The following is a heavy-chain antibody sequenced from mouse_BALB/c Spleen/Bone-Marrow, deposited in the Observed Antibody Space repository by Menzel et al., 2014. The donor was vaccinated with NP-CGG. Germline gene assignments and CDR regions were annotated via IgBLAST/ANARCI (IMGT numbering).Heavy chain of an antibody. J-gene: IGHJ2*01. CDR1: GYTFTDYA. CDR2: ISTYYGDA. V-gene: IGHV1S137*01. Sequence: QLQQSGAELVRPGASVKISCKGSGYTFTDYAMHWVKQSHAKSLEWIGVISTYYGDATYNQKFEGNATVTIDKSSSTAYMELARLTSEDSAVYYCARDLEYWGQGTTLTVSS. CDR3: ARDLEY.